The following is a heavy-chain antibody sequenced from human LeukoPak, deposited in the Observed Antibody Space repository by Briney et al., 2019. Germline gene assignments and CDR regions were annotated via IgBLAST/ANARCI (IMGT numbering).Heavy chain of an antibody. J-gene: IGHJ3*02. V-gene: IGHV3-7*01. D-gene: IGHD1-26*01. Sequence: PGGSLRLSCAASGFTFSRYWMSWVRQAPGKGLEWVANINEDASETYYVDSVKGRFTGSRDNAKNSLYLQMNSLRAEDTAVYYCARYARWELLLDDAFDIWGQGTMVTVSS. CDR3: ARYARWELLLDDAFDI. CDR2: INEDASET. CDR1: GFTFSRYW.